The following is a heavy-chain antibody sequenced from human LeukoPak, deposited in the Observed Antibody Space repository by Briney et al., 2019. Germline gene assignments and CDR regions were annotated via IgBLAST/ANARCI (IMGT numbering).Heavy chain of an antibody. V-gene: IGHV3-30-3*01. CDR2: ISYDGSNK. CDR1: GFTFSSYA. D-gene: IGHD3-3*01. CDR3: AREGEPSFGVVLSSNWFDP. J-gene: IGHJ5*02. Sequence: HPGRSLRLSCAASGFTFSSYAMHWVRQAPGKGLEWVAVISYDGSNKYYADSVKGRFTISRDNSKNTLYLQMNSLRAEDTAVYYCAREGEPSFGVVLSSNWFDPWGQGTLVTVSS.